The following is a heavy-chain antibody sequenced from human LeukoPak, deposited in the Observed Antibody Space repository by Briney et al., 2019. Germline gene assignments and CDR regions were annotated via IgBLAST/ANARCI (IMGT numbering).Heavy chain of an antibody. CDR3: ARRLGDYGGNWFDY. CDR1: GSSFTTYW. V-gene: IGHV5-51*01. CDR2: IYPGDSDT. D-gene: IGHD4-23*01. J-gene: IGHJ4*02. Sequence: GESLQISCKGSGSSFTTYWIGWVRQMPGKGLEGMGIIYPGDSDTRYSPSFQGQVTISADKSISTAYLQWSSLKASDTAMYYCARRLGDYGGNWFDYWGQGTLVTVSS.